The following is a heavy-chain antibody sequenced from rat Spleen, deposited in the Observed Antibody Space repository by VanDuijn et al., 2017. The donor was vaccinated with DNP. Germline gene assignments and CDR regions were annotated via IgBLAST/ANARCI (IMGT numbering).Heavy chain of an antibody. J-gene: IGHJ4*01. CDR3: TRESWGYVMDA. CDR2: MWTGGST. Sequence: QVQLKESGPGLVQPSETLSLTCTVSGFSLTSYHVSWVRQSPGKGLEWMGVMWTGGSTAYNSLLKSRLSLSRDTSKSQVVLKMNSLQTDDTAIYYCTRESWGYVMDAWGQGASVTVSS. CDR1: GFSLTSYH. D-gene: IGHD1-7*01. V-gene: IGHV2-43*01.